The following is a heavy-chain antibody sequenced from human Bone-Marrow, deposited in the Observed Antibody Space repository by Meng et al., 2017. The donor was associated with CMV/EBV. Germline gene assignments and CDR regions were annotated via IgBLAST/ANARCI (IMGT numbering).Heavy chain of an antibody. CDR2: IYYSGST. V-gene: IGHV4-59*12. CDR3: ARLPGYCSSTSCYRYYYYYGMDV. Sequence: SETLSLTCTVSGGSISSYYWSWIRQPPGKGLEWIGYIYYSGSTNYNPSLKSRVTISVDTSKNQFSLKLSSVTAADTAVYYCARLPGYCSSTSCYRYYYYYGMDVWGQGTTVTVSS. D-gene: IGHD2-2*01. J-gene: IGHJ6*02. CDR1: GGSISSYY.